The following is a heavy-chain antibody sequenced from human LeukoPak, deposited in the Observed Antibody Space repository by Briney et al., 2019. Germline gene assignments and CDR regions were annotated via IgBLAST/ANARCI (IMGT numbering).Heavy chain of an antibody. D-gene: IGHD3-3*01. CDR2: ISGSGGST. V-gene: IGHV3-23*01. CDR3: AKDGYYDFWSVVSYMDV. J-gene: IGHJ6*03. Sequence: GGSLRLSCAASGFTFSSYAMSWVRQAPGKGLEWVSAISGSGGSTYYADSVKGRFTISRDNSKNTLYLQMNSPRAEDTAVYYCAKDGYYDFWSVVSYMDVWGKGTTVTVSS. CDR1: GFTFSSYA.